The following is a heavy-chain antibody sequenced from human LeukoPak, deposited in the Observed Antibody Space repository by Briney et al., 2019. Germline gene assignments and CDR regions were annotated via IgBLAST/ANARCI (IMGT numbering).Heavy chain of an antibody. V-gene: IGHV1-46*01. CDR3: ARVAPYSSSSSVAFDI. Sequence: ASVKVSCKASGYTFTSYYMHWVRQAPGQGLEWMGIINPSGGSTSYAQKFQGRATMTRDMSASTVYMELSSLRSEDTAVYYCARVAPYSSSSSVAFDIWGQGTMVTVSS. J-gene: IGHJ3*02. CDR2: INPSGGST. CDR1: GYTFTSYY. D-gene: IGHD6-6*01.